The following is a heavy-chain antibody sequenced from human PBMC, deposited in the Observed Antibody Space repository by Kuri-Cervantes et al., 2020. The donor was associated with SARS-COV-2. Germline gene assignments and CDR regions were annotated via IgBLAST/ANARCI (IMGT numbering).Heavy chain of an antibody. CDR2: ITSNTDGGTT. CDR3: TTGEPMTTVKVV. Sequence: GESLKISCAASGFTFSNAWMSWVRQAPVKGQEWCGGITSNTDGGTTDYAAPVKGRFTISRDNSKNTLYLQLNSLKTEDTAVYYCTTGEPMTTVKVVWGKGTTVTVSS. V-gene: IGHV3-15*01. J-gene: IGHJ6*04. CDR1: GFTFSNAW. D-gene: IGHD4-17*01.